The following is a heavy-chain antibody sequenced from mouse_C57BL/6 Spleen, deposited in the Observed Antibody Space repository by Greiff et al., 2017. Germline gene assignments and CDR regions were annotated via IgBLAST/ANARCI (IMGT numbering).Heavy chain of an antibody. V-gene: IGHV5-4*01. CDR3: ARDFDYDVDWYFDV. CDR2: ISDGGSYT. CDR1: GFTFSSYA. D-gene: IGHD2-4*01. J-gene: IGHJ1*03. Sequence: EVQGVESGGGLVKPGGSLKLSCAASGFTFSSYAMSWVRQTPEKRLEWVATISDGGSYTYYPDNVKGRFTISRDNAKNNLYLQMSHLKSEDTAMYYCARDFDYDVDWYFDVWGTGTTVTVSS.